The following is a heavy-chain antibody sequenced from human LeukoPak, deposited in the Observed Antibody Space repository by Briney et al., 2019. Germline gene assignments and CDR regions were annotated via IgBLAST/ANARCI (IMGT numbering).Heavy chain of an antibody. CDR3: ARESGYYYDSSGLFGGFDP. D-gene: IGHD3-22*01. Sequence: SETLSLTCTVSGGSISSYYWSWIRQPPGKGLEWIGYIHYSGSTNYNPSLKSRVTISVDTSKNQFSLKLSSVTAADTAVYYCARESGYYYDSSGLFGGFDPWGQGTLVTVSS. CDR2: IHYSGST. CDR1: GGSISSYY. J-gene: IGHJ5*02. V-gene: IGHV4-59*01.